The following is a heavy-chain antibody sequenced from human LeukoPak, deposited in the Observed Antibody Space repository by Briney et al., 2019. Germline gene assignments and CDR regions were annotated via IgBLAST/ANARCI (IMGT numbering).Heavy chain of an antibody. J-gene: IGHJ4*02. CDR1: GGSISSSSYY. V-gene: IGHV4-39*01. CDR3: ARSDRNYDDLTFDY. CDR2: IYYSGST. Sequence: PSETLSLTCTVSGGSISSSSYYWGWIRQPPGKGLEWIGSIYYSGSTYYNPSLKSRVTISVDTSKNQFSLKLSSVTAADTAVYYCARSDRNYDDLTFDYWGQGTLVTVSS. D-gene: IGHD4-17*01.